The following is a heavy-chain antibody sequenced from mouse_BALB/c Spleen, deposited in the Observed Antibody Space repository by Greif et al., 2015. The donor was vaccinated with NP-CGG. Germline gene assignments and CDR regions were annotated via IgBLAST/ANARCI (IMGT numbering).Heavy chain of an antibody. CDR3: AREGDYYAMDY. V-gene: IGHV5-9-4*01. CDR2: ISSGGSYT. Sequence: EVKLMESGGGLVKPGGSLKLSCAASGFTFSSYAMSWVRQSPEKRLEWVAEISSGGSYTYYPDTVTGRFTISRDNAKNTLYLEMSSLRSEDTAMYYCAREGDYYAMDYWGQGTSVTVSS. CDR1: GFTFSSYA. J-gene: IGHJ4*01.